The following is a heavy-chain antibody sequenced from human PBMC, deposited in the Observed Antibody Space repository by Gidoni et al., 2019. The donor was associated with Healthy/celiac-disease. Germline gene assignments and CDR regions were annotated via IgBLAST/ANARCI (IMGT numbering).Heavy chain of an antibody. CDR2: IYYSGST. CDR3: ARLSAYYYDSSGYYFTKYYFDY. D-gene: IGHD3-22*01. V-gene: IGHV4-39*01. CDR1: GGSISSSSYY. J-gene: IGHJ4*02. Sequence: QLQLQESGPGLVKPSETLSLTCTVSGGSISSSSYYWGWIRQPPGTGLEWIGSIYYSGSTYYNPSLKSRVTISVDTSKNQFSLKLSSVTAADTAVYYCARLSAYYYDSSGYYFTKYYFDYWGQGTLVTVSS.